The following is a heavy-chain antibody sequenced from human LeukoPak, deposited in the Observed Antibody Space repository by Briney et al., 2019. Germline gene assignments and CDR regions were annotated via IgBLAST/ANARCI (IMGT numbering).Heavy chain of an antibody. D-gene: IGHD6-6*01. J-gene: IGHJ4*02. CDR1: GFAISSYT. Sequence: GGSLRLSCAASGFAISSYTMSWVRQAPGRGLEWLSSISGPGGSTYYAASVQGRFAISRDSSKNTLYLHMDSLRAEDTAVFYCARIGYSSSSNDYWGQGTLVTVSS. CDR2: ISGPGGST. CDR3: ARIGYSSSSNDY. V-gene: IGHV3-23*01.